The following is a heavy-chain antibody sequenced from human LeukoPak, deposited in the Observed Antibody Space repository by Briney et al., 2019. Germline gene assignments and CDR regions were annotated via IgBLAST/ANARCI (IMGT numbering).Heavy chain of an antibody. CDR2: ISGSGGST. Sequence: TGGSLRLSCAASGFTFSSYAMSWVRQAPGKGLEWVSAISGSGGSTYYADSVKGWFTISRDNSKNTLYLQMNSLRAEDTAVYYCAKAEYYDSSGYYSAVSYYFDYWGQGTLVTVSS. CDR1: GFTFSSYA. D-gene: IGHD3-22*01. CDR3: AKAEYYDSSGYYSAVSYYFDY. V-gene: IGHV3-23*01. J-gene: IGHJ4*02.